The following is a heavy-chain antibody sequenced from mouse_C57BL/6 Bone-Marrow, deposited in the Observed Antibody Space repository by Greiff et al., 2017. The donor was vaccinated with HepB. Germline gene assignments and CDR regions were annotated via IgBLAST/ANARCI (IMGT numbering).Heavy chain of an antibody. CDR1: GYTFTEYT. CDR3: ERSEDRGSSNYYAIDY. CDR2: FYPGSGRI. V-gene: IGHV1-62-2*01. J-gene: IGHJ4*01. Sequence: VQLQQSGAELVKPGASVKLSCKASGYTFTEYTIHWVKQRSGQGLEWIGWFYPGSGRIKYNEKFKDKATLTADTASSTVCMEHSRLTTEESAVYSCERSEDRGSSNYYAIDYWGQGTSVTVSS. D-gene: IGHD1-1*01.